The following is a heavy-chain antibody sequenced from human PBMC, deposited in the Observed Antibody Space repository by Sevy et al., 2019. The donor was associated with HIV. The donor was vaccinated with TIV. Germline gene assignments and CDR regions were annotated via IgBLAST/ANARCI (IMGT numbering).Heavy chain of an antibody. J-gene: IGHJ3*02. CDR3: ARDLHNDYGDYRGKHDAFDI. CDR1: GFTVSSNY. CDR2: ISSSSSYI. D-gene: IGHD4-17*01. Sequence: GGSLRLSCAASGFTVSSNYMNWVRQAPGKGLQWVSSISSSSSYIYYADSVRGRFTISRDNAKNSLYLQMNSLRAEDTAVYYCARDLHNDYGDYRGKHDAFDIWGQGTMVTVSS. V-gene: IGHV3-21*01.